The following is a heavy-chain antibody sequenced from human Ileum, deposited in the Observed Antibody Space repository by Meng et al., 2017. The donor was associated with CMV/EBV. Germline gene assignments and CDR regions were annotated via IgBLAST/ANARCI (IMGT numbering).Heavy chain of an antibody. CDR1: GFPFMCYW. Sequence: RFVPPGVSLSLSCAASGFPFMCYWIHWLRHAPRRGRECVSGISGSGDRTYYACSVKGRFTISRDNSKKTLYLQMNSLRVEYTAIYYCAKDGYGVVYHWGQGSLVTVSS. V-gene: IGHV3-23*01. D-gene: IGHD5/OR15-5a*01. CDR3: AKDGYGVVYH. CDR2: ISGSGDRT. J-gene: IGHJ4*02.